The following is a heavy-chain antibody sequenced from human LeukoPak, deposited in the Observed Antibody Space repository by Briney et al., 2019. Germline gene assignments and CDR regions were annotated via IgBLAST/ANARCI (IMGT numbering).Heavy chain of an antibody. CDR2: ISGSGTRT. CDR1: GFTFTNYA. Sequence: GGSLRLSCAASGFTFTNYAMSWVRQAPGKGLEWVSAISGSGTRTYYADSVKGRFTISRDNSKNTLYLQMNSLRVEDTAVYFCAKHLNNPGYYYGMDVWGQGTTVTVSS. J-gene: IGHJ6*02. D-gene: IGHD1-14*01. CDR3: AKHLNNPGYYYGMDV. V-gene: IGHV3-23*01.